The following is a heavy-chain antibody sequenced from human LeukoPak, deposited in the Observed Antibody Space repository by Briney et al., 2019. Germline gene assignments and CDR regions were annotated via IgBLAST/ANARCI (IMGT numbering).Heavy chain of an antibody. CDR1: GFTFSGSA. J-gene: IGHJ6*03. D-gene: IGHD2-8*01. V-gene: IGHV3-73*01. CDR2: IRSKANSYAT. Sequence: GGSLRLSCAASGFTFSGSAMHWVRQASGKGLEWVGRIRSKANSYATAYAASVKGRFTISRDDSKNTAYLQMNSLRGEDTAVYYCAKDRCSNGIGCLYYYMDVWGKGTTVTISS. CDR3: AKDRCSNGIGCLYYYMDV.